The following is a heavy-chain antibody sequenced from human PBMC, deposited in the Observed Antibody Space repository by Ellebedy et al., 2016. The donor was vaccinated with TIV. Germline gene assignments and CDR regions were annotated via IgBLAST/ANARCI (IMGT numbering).Heavy chain of an antibody. Sequence: AASVKVSCKASGYTFTSNYMHRVRQAPGQGLEWMGIINPSDNNTNYAQKFQGRVTLTRDTSMSTVYMEVTSLRSEDTAVYYCARGHSSGWYLSHWGRGTLVTVSS. CDR1: GYTFTSNY. CDR2: INPSDNNT. CDR3: ARGHSSGWYLSH. V-gene: IGHV1-46*01. J-gene: IGHJ4*02. D-gene: IGHD6-19*01.